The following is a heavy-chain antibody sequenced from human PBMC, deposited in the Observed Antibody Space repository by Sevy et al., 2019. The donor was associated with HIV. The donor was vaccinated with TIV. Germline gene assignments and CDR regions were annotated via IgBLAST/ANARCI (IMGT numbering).Heavy chain of an antibody. CDR1: RYTFTSYD. CDR3: ARGGAYNSVGGSSYGMVV. D-gene: IGHD1-1*01. V-gene: IGHV1-8*01. CDR2: MNPNSGNT. Sequence: ASVKVSCKASRYTFTSYDINWVRQAAGQGLEWMGWMNPNSGNTGYAQKFQGRVTMTRNTSISTAYMELSSLRSEDTAVYYCARGGAYNSVGGSSYGMVVWGQGTTVTVSS. J-gene: IGHJ6*02.